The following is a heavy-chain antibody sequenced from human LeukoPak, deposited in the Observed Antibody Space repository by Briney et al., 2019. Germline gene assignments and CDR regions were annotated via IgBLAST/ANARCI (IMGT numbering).Heavy chain of an antibody. J-gene: IGHJ5*02. CDR3: ARDRDYGDKKGTNWFDP. D-gene: IGHD4-17*01. CDR2: IYSGGST. CDR1: GFTVSSSY. Sequence: QPGGSLRLSRAASGFTVSSSYMSWVRPAPGKGLEWVSVIYSGGSTYYADSVKGRFTISRDNSKNTLYLQMNSLRAEDTAVYYCARDRDYGDKKGTNWFDPWGQGTLVTVSS. V-gene: IGHV3-53*01.